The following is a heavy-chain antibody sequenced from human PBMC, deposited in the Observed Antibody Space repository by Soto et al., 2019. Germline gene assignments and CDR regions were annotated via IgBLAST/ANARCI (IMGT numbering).Heavy chain of an antibody. CDR2: IYYSGST. J-gene: IGHJ6*02. Sequence: PSETLSLTCTVSGGSISSSSYYWCWIRHPPGKGLEWIGSIYYSGSTYYNPSLKSRVTISVDTSKNQFSLKMSSVTAADTAVYYCARRAPWVNEDYYYYGMDAWGQGTTVTVSS. V-gene: IGHV4-39*01. D-gene: IGHD1-26*01. CDR3: ARRAPWVNEDYYYYGMDA. CDR1: GGSISSSSYY.